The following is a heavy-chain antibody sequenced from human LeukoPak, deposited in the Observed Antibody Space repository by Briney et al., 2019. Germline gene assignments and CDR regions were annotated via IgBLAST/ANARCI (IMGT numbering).Heavy chain of an antibody. V-gene: IGHV3-23*01. CDR2: IGDSSVGT. Sequence: PGGSLRLSCAASGFTFSSYGMNSVRQAPGKGLECGSGIGDSSVGTKHAESVQSRFTISRDNSKNTLYLQMNSVRAKDTAVYEQGVDYIDVWGKGNTVTVSS. D-gene: IGHD3-16*01. CDR3: GVDYIDV. CDR1: GFTFSSYG. J-gene: IGHJ6*03.